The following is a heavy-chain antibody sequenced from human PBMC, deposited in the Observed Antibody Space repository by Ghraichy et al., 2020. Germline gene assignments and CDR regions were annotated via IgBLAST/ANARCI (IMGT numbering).Heavy chain of an antibody. CDR2: IIDRSRI. J-gene: IGHJ3*02. Sequence: GGSLRLSCAASGFTFSSYSMNWVRQAPGKGLEWVSYIIDRSRIHYADSVKGRFTISRDNVRKSLYLQMKSLRDEDTAVYYCARGSSTTDAFSTWGQATMVTVPS. D-gene: IGHD1-14*01. CDR1: GFTFSSYS. CDR3: ARGSSTTDAFST. V-gene: IGHV3-48*02.